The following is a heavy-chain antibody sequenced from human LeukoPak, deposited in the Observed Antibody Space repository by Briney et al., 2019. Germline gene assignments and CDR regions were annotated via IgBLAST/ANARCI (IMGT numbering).Heavy chain of an antibody. V-gene: IGHV4-38-2*02. Sequence: KASETLSLTCTVSDFSISSGHFWGWIRQPPGKGLEWIGTIYHSGTTYYNPSLKSRVAISVDTSKNQFSLRLSSVTAADTAVYYCAGGMSWWPWDYWGQGTLVTVSS. CDR1: DFSISSGHF. J-gene: IGHJ4*02. CDR3: AGGMSWWPWDY. D-gene: IGHD2-15*01. CDR2: IYHSGTT.